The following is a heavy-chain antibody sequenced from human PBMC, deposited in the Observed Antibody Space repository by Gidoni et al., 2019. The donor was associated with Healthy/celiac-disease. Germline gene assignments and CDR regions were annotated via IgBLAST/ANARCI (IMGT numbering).Heavy chain of an antibody. Sequence: EVQLVESGEGLVQPGGSLSLSCAASAFTFSSYAMHWVRQAPGKGLEYVSAISSNGGSTYYADSVKGRFTISRDNSKNTLYLQMGSLRAEDMAVYYCARGGLYGCMDVWGQGTTVTVSS. CDR3: ARGGLYGCMDV. CDR1: AFTFSSYA. J-gene: IGHJ6*02. CDR2: ISSNGGST. D-gene: IGHD2-8*01. V-gene: IGHV3-64*02.